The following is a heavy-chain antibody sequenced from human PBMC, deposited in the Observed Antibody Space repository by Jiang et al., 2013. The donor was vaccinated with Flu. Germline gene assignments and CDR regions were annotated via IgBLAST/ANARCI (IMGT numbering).Heavy chain of an antibody. CDR3: ARSLGSCSGGSCYGH. Sequence: GAEVKKPGESLKISCKGSGNSFDSYWIGWVRQMPGKGLEWMGIIYPDDSETRYSPSFQGRVTISADRSINTAYLQWSSLEASDTGTYYCARSLGSCSGGSCYGHWGQGTLVTVSS. J-gene: IGHJ4*02. D-gene: IGHD2-15*01. CDR1: GNSFDSYW. CDR2: IYPDDSET. V-gene: IGHV5-51*01.